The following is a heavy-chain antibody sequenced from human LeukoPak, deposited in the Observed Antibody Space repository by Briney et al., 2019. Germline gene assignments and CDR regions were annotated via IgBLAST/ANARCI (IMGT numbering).Heavy chain of an antibody. D-gene: IGHD5-12*01. CDR2: ISGSGGT. CDR1: GFTFRIYA. Sequence: GGSLRPSCAASGFTFRIYAMTWVRQAPGKGLEWVSSISGSGGTYYADSVKGRFTISRDNSKNTLYLQMNTLRAEDTAVYYCAKEWIKEGGQGTLVTVSS. V-gene: IGHV3-23*01. J-gene: IGHJ4*02. CDR3: AKEWIKE.